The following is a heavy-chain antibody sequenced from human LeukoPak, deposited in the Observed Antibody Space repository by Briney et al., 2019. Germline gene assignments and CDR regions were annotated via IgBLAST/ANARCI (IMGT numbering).Heavy chain of an antibody. D-gene: IGHD3-9*01. J-gene: IGHJ4*02. CDR1: GYTFTDYY. CDR2: MNPKSGGT. CDR3: ARSPDILTGEKFDY. Sequence: ASVKVSCKASGYTFTDYYIHWVRQAPGHGLEWMGWMNPKSGGTNYAQKFEARVTMNRDTSISTAYMELSRLRFDDTAVYYCARSPDILTGEKFDYWGQGTLVTVSS. V-gene: IGHV1-2*02.